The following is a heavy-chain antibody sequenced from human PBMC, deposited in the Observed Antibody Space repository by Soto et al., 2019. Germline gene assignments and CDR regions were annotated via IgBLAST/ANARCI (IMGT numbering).Heavy chain of an antibody. D-gene: IGHD3-10*01. CDR1: GDTFSFYT. Sequence: QVQLVQSGAEVKKPGSSVKVSCKASGDTFSFYTINWVRQAPGLGLEWMGRVNPIVSMSNYAQKFQGRVTITAAKSTNTAYMQPSSLRSEDTAIYYCAANYGSGYRAFDYWGQGALVTVSS. J-gene: IGHJ4*02. V-gene: IGHV1-69*02. CDR2: VNPIVSMS. CDR3: AANYGSGYRAFDY.